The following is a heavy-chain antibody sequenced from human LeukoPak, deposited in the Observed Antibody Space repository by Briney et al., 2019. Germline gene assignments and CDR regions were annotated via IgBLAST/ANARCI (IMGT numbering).Heavy chain of an antibody. V-gene: IGHV3-48*01. D-gene: IGHD6-13*01. CDR1: GFTFSTYS. CDR2: ISSRSDTL. Sequence: PGGSXXXXXAASGFTFSTYSXNWVRXAPGKGLXGVSYISSRSDTLYYADSVEGRFTISRDNAKNSLYLQMNSLRAEDTAVYYCAKYWSSWSVDYWGQGILVTVSS. J-gene: IGHJ4*02. CDR3: AKYWSSWSVDY.